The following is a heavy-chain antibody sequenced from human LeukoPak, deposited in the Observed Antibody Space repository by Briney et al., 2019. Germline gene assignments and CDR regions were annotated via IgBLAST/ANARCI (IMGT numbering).Heavy chain of an antibody. CDR3: VRGTGY. Sequence: GGSPRLSCSVSGFTFSTYVMHWVRQAPGKGLEYVSAISSNGDNTYYADSVKGRFTISGDNSKNTLYLLSSLRADDTAVYYCVRGTGYWGQGTLVTVSS. CDR1: GFTFSTYV. V-gene: IGHV3-64D*06. J-gene: IGHJ4*02. CDR2: ISSNGDNT.